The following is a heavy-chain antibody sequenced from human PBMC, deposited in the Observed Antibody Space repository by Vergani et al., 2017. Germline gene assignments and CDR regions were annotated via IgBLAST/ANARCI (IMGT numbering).Heavy chain of an antibody. CDR3: GGGRSISYFDL. Sequence: QLHLQESGPGLVKPSETLSLPCNVSGGSISSSSYYWGSIRQPPGKGLEWIGSIYYSGSTYYNPSLKSRVTISVDTSKNQFSLKLSSVTAADTAVYYCGGGRSISYFDLWGRGTLVTVSS. CDR1: GGSISSSSYY. CDR2: IYYSGST. D-gene: IGHD2-21*01. V-gene: IGHV4-39*07. J-gene: IGHJ2*01.